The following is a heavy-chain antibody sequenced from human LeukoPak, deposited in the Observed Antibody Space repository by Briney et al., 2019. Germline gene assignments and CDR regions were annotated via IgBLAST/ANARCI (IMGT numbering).Heavy chain of an antibody. J-gene: IGHJ4*02. D-gene: IGHD3-3*01. V-gene: IGHV1-8*02. Sequence: ASVKVSCKASGYTFTSYGISWVRQAPGQGLEWMGWINPNSGGTNYAQKFQGRVTMTRNTSISTAYMELSSLRSEDTAVYYCARGLLVDPEDYWGQGTLVTVSS. CDR3: ARGLLVDPEDY. CDR1: GYTFTSYG. CDR2: INPNSGGT.